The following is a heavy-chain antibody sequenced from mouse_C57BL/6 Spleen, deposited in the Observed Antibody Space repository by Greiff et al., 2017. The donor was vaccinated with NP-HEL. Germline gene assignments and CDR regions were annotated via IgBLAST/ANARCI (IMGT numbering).Heavy chain of an antibody. J-gene: IGHJ2*01. Sequence: DVQLQESGPELVKPGASVKISCKASGYSFTGYYMNWVKQSPEKSLEWIGEINPSTGGTTYNQKFKAKATLTVDKSSSTAYMQLKSLTSEDSAVYYCARSYDYVDYWGQGTTLTVSS. D-gene: IGHD2-3*01. V-gene: IGHV1-42*01. CDR2: INPSTGGT. CDR1: GYSFTGYY. CDR3: ARSYDYVDY.